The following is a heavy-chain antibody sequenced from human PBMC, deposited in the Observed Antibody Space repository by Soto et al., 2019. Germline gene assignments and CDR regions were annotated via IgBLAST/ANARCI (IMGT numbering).Heavy chain of an antibody. Sequence: VASVKVSCKASGYTFTSYCMHWVRQAPGQGLEWMGIINPSAGSTNYAQKFQGRVTMTRDTSTSTVYMELSSLRSEDTALYYCARARTGDFDYWGQGTLVTVSS. D-gene: IGHD7-27*01. CDR1: GYTFTSYC. V-gene: IGHV1-46*01. J-gene: IGHJ4*02. CDR3: ARARTGDFDY. CDR2: INPSAGST.